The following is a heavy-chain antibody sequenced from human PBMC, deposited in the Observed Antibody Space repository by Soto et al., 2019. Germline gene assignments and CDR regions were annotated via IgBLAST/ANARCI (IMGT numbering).Heavy chain of an antibody. J-gene: IGHJ4*02. D-gene: IGHD3-10*01. CDR3: ARDPSHGSGSYLDY. V-gene: IGHV3-33*01. CDR2: IWFDGSNK. CDR1: GFTFSDYG. Sequence: SLRLSCAASGFTFSDYGMHWVRQAPGKGLEWVAVIWFDGSNKYYGDSVKGRFTLSRDNSKNTVYLQMNGLRAEDTGVYYCARDPSHGSGSYLDYWGQGALVTVSS.